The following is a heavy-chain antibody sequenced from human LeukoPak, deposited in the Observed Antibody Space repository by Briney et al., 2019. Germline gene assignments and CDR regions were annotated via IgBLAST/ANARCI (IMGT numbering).Heavy chain of an antibody. CDR3: ARLSYDGEGY. V-gene: IGHV1-18*01. CDR2: ISAFTGNT. Sequence: ASVKVSCKTSGYTFTTYGISWVRQAPGQGLEHMGWISAFTGNTNYAQKFQGRVAMTMDTSTSTVEMELRSLKFDDTAVYFCARLSYDGEGYWGQGTLVIVSS. CDR1: GYTFTTYG. J-gene: IGHJ4*02. D-gene: IGHD3-10*01.